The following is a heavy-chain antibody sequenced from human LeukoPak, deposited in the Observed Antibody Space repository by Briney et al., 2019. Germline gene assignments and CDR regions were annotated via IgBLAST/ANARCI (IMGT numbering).Heavy chain of an antibody. CDR3: ARRYSYGLQPGAFDI. Sequence: HSGGSLRLSCAASGFTFSSHWMSWVRQAPGKGLEWVANTNQDGSEKYYVDSVKGRFTISRANAKNSLYLQMNGLRGQDTAVHYCARRYSYGLQPGAFDIWGQGTMVTVSS. D-gene: IGHD5-18*01. V-gene: IGHV3-7*01. J-gene: IGHJ3*02. CDR1: GFTFSSHW. CDR2: TNQDGSEK.